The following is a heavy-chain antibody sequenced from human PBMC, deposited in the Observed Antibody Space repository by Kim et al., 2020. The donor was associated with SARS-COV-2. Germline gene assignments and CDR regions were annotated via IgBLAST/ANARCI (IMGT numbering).Heavy chain of an antibody. V-gene: IGHV3-23*01. CDR3: ARRNSALHLDY. J-gene: IGHJ4*02. D-gene: IGHD2-15*01. CDR2: ISGRGGLT. Sequence: GGSLRLSCAASGFTFSNYGMTWVLQAPEKGREWVSAISGRGGLTYYADSLKSRFTISRANSKNTLYLQLFSLSAADTAVYYCARRNSALHLDYWWQGTQV. CDR1: GFTFSNYG.